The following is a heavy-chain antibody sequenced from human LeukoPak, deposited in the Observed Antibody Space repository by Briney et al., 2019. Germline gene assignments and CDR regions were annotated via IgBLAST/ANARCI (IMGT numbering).Heavy chain of an antibody. CDR1: GGSISSGDYY. CDR2: INHSGST. CDR3: ARGRGGPSGYAFDI. D-gene: IGHD3-22*01. Sequence: SETLSLTCTVSGGSISSGDYYWSWIRQPPGKGLEWIGEINHSGSTNYNPSLKSRVTISVDTSKNQFSLKLSSVTAADTAVYYCARGRGGPSGYAFDIWGQGTMVTVSS. J-gene: IGHJ3*02. V-gene: IGHV4-39*07.